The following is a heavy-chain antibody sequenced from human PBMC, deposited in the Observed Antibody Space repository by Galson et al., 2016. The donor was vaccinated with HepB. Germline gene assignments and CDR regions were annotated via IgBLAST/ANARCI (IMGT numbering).Heavy chain of an antibody. CDR1: GFTLSNFG. D-gene: IGHD4-11*01. CDR2: IWYGGSNK. CDR3: ARDLGTTNYYVDY. J-gene: IGHJ4*02. Sequence: SLRLSCAASGFTLSNFGFHWVRQAPGKGLEWVALIWYGGSNKYYTDSVKGRFTISRDDSRNTLYLQLNSLRAEDTATYYCARDLGTTNYYVDYWGQGTLVTVSS. V-gene: IGHV3-33*01.